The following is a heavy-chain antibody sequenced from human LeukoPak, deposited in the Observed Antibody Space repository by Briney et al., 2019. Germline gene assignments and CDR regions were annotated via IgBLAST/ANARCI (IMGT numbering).Heavy chain of an antibody. CDR2: IYYSGST. J-gene: IGHJ6*04. Sequence: PQTLPLTCTVSGGSISSGGYYWSWIRQHPGKGLEWIGYIYYSGSTYYNPSLKSRVTISVDTSKNQFSLKLSSVTAADTAVYYCARVSPSGAYYGMDVWGKGTTVTVSS. V-gene: IGHV4-31*03. CDR3: ARVSPSGAYYGMDV. D-gene: IGHD3-16*01. CDR1: GGSISSGGYY.